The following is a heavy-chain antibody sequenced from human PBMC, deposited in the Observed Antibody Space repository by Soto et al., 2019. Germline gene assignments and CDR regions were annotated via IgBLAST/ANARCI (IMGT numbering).Heavy chain of an antibody. Sequence: ETLSLTCTVSGGSISDFYWSWIRQPPGKGLEWIGYIYYSGSTNYNPSLKSRVTISVDTSKNQFSLNLRSMSPADTAVYYCARVGGLAARNSDYWGPGTRCTVSS. CDR3: ARVGGLAARNSDY. CDR2: IYYSGST. V-gene: IGHV4-59*01. J-gene: IGHJ4*02. D-gene: IGHD6-6*01. CDR1: GGSISDFY.